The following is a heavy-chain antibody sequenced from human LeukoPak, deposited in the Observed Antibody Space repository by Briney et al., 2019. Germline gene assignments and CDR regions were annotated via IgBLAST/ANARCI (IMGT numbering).Heavy chain of an antibody. CDR2: ISGSGSIT. CDR1: GFTFSDYY. D-gene: IGHD3-22*01. J-gene: IGHJ4*02. V-gene: IGHV3-23*01. Sequence: GGSLRLSCAASGFTFSDYYMSWIRQASGKGLEWVSGISGSGSITYYADSVKGRFTISRDNSKNTLFLEMSSLRAEDTAVYYCAKQTRYDSPAGGRGFDYWGQGTLVTVSS. CDR3: AKQTRYDSPAGGRGFDY.